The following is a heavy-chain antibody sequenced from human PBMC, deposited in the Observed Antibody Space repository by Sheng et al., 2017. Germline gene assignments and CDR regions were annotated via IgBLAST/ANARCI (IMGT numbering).Heavy chain of an antibody. CDR1: GDSISSDYY. CDR2: IYHNGIT. D-gene: IGHD3-16*01. J-gene: IGHJ4*02. CDR3: ARRLGHRDHLDH. Sequence: QVQLQESGPGLVKPSETLSLTCSVSGDSISSDYYWDWVRQPPGKGLEWIGTIYHNGITYYNPSLKSRVTMSVDVARNHFSLKLTSVTAADTGVYYCARRLGHRDHLDHWGQGTLVTVSS. V-gene: IGHV4-38-2*02.